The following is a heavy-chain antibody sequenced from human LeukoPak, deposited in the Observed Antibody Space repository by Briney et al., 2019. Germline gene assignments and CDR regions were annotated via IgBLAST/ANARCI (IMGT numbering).Heavy chain of an antibody. J-gene: IGHJ6*03. CDR2: IYSGGST. CDR3: ARGPSSGWYYYYYMDV. CDR1: GFTVSSNY. V-gene: IGHV3-66*02. Sequence: PGGSLRLSCAASGFTVSSNYMSWVRQAPGKGLEWVSVIYSGGSTYYADSVKGRFTISRDNSKNTLYLQMNSLRAEDTAVYYCARGPSSGWYYYYYMDVWGKGTTVTVPS. D-gene: IGHD6-19*01.